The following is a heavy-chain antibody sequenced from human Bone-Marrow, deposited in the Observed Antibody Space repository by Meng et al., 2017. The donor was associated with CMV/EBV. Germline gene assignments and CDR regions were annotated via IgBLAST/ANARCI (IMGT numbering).Heavy chain of an antibody. V-gene: IGHV4-59*01. J-gene: IGHJ6*02. CDR1: GGSISSYY. CDR3: ARVLGTMVRGVLVIYYGMDV. CDR2: IYYSGST. D-gene: IGHD3-10*01. Sequence: SETLSLTCTVSGGSISSYYWSWIRQPPGKGLEWIGYIYYSGSTNYNPSLKSRVTISVDTSKNQFSLKLSSVTAADTAVYYCARVLGTMVRGVLVIYYGMDVCGQGTTVTVSS.